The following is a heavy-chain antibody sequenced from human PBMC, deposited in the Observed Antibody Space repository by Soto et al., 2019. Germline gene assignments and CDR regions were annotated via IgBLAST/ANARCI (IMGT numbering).Heavy chain of an antibody. Sequence: QVQLVESGGGLVKPGGSLRLXXXXXXFTFSDYYMSWIRXXPGKGLEWVSYISSSGSTIYYADSVKGRFTISRDNAKNSLYLQMNSLRAEDTAVYYCARGGQQWLVPFYWGQGTLVTVSS. J-gene: IGHJ4*02. D-gene: IGHD6-19*01. CDR1: XFTFSDYY. CDR3: ARGGQQWLVPFY. V-gene: IGHV3-11*01. CDR2: ISSSGSTI.